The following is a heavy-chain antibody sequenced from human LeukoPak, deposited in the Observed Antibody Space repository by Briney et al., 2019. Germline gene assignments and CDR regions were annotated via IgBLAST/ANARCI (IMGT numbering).Heavy chain of an antibody. J-gene: IGHJ6*02. Sequence: PGGSLRLSFAASGFTVSTYDMHWVGQATGKGLEWVSASGIVGDTYYAASVQRRFTMSRDTASNTVYLQMSSLRDGDTAVYYCVRDYHGMDVWGQGTKVIVSS. CDR2: SGIVGDT. V-gene: IGHV3-13*01. CDR3: VRDYHGMDV. CDR1: GFTVSTYD. D-gene: IGHD3-16*02.